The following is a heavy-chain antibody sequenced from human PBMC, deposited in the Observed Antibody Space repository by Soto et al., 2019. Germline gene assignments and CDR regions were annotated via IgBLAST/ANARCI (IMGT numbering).Heavy chain of an antibody. CDR1: GGTFSSYT. J-gene: IGHJ4*02. CDR2: IIPILGIA. V-gene: IGHV1-69*02. CDR3: ARGLKLGATRFYYFDY. Sequence: QVQLVQSGAEVKKPGSSVKVSCKASGGTFSSYTISWVRQAPGQGLEWMGRIIPILGIANYAQKFQGRVTITADKSTSTAYMELSSLRSEDTAVYYCARGLKLGATRFYYFDYWGQGTLVTVSS. D-gene: IGHD1-26*01.